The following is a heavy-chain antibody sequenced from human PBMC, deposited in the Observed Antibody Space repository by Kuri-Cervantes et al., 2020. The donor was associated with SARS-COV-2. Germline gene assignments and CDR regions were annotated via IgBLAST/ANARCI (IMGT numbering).Heavy chain of an antibody. CDR1: GFTFSSYS. V-gene: IGHV3-21*01. CDR3: ARVLRLLEWTNYYYYYYMDV. Sequence: GGSLRLSCAASGFTFSSYSMNWVRQAPGKGLEWVSSISSSSSYIYYADSVKGRFTISRDNAKNSLYLQMNSLRAEDTAVYYCARVLRLLEWTNYYYYYYMDVWGKGTTVTVPS. D-gene: IGHD3-3*01. J-gene: IGHJ6*03. CDR2: ISSSSSYI.